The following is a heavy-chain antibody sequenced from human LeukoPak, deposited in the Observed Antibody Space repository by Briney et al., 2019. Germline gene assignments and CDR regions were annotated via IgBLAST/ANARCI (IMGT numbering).Heavy chain of an antibody. CDR2: ISKTGSTI. J-gene: IGHJ4*02. V-gene: IGHV3-48*04. D-gene: IGHD3-10*01. Sequence: PGRSLRLSCAASEFTFSSYAMHWVRQAPGKGLEWVSYISKTGSTIYYTDSVKGRFTISRDNAKNQLYLQMNSLRAEDTAVYYCAKGGSYYPDGDYFHYWGQGTLVTVSS. CDR3: AKGGSYYPDGDYFHY. CDR1: EFTFSSYA.